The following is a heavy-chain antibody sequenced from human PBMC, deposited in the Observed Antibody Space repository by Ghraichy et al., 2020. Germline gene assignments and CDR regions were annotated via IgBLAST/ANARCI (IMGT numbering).Heavy chain of an antibody. CDR1: GYTFTSYD. D-gene: IGHD3-10*01. V-gene: IGHV1-8*01. CDR3: ARGRVYYGSGSSLFDY. Sequence: ASVKVSGKASGYTFTSYDINWVRQATGQGLEWMGWMNPNSGNTGYAQKFQGRVTMTRNTSISTANMELSSLRSEDTAVYYCARGRVYYGSGSSLFDYWGQGTLVTVSS. J-gene: IGHJ4*02. CDR2: MNPNSGNT.